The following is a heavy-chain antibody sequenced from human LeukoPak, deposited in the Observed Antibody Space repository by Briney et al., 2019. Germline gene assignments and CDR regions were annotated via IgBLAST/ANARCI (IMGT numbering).Heavy chain of an antibody. Sequence: PSETLSLTCAVYGGSFSGYYWSWIRQPPGKGLEWIGEINHSGSTNYNPSLKGRVTISVDTSKNQFSLKLSSVTAADTAVYYCARSVGYWGQGTLVTVSS. J-gene: IGHJ4*02. CDR2: INHSGST. D-gene: IGHD6-25*01. CDR1: GGSFSGYY. CDR3: ARSVGY. V-gene: IGHV4-34*01.